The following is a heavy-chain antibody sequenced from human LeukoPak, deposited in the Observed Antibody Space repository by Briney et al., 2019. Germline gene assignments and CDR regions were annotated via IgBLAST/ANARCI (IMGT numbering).Heavy chain of an antibody. CDR1: GYTFTSYG. CDR2: IGAYNGNT. D-gene: IGHD3-10*01. J-gene: IGHJ4*02. CDR3: ARGDGDTMVRGVILDY. V-gene: IGHV1-18*01. Sequence: GASVKVSCKASGYTFTSYGISWVRQAPGQGLEWMGWIGAYNGNTNYAQKLQGRVTMTTDTSTSTAYMELRSLRSDDTAVYYCARGDGDTMVRGVILDYWGQGTLVTVSS.